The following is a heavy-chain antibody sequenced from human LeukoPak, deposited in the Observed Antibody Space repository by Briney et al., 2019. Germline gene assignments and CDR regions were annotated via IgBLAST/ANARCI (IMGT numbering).Heavy chain of an antibody. Sequence: PSETLSLTCAVYGGSFSGYYWSWIRQPPGKGLEWIGEINHSGSTNYNPSLKSRVTISVDTSKNQFSLKLSSVTAADTAVYYCARDPGYSSSWYYFDYWGQGTLVTVSS. CDR3: ARDPGYSSSWYYFDY. CDR2: INHSGST. D-gene: IGHD6-13*01. CDR1: GGSFSGYY. V-gene: IGHV4-34*01. J-gene: IGHJ4*02.